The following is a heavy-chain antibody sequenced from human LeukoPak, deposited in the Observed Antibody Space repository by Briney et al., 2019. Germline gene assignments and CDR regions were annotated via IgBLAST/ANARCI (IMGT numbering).Heavy chain of an antibody. J-gene: IGHJ4*02. D-gene: IGHD1-26*01. V-gene: IGHV3-23*01. Sequence: PGGSLRLSCAASGFKFNIYTMSWVRQAQGKGLEWISAVGSGGTRYYADSVKGRFTISRDNSENTVSLRMDSLRADDTAMYYCAKMRGMPREAYHFDRWGQGTLVAVSS. CDR1: GFKFNIYT. CDR3: AKMRGMPREAYHFDR. CDR2: VGSGGTR.